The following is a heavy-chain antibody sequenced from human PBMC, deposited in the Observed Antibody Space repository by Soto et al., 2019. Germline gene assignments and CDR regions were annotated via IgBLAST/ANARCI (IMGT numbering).Heavy chain of an antibody. V-gene: IGHV3-33*01. CDR1: GFTFSSYG. CDR2: MWYDGSNK. D-gene: IGHD6-13*01. Sequence: GGSLRLSCAASGFTFSSYGMHWVRQAPGKGLEWVAVMWYDGSNKYYADSVKGRFTISRDNSKNTLYLQMNSLRAEDTAVYYCARDFHISSRPYYYYYGMDVWGQGTTVTVSS. CDR3: ARDFHISSRPYYYYYGMDV. J-gene: IGHJ6*02.